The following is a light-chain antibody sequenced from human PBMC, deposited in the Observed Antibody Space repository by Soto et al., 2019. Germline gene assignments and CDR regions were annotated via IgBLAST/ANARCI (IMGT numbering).Light chain of an antibody. Sequence: QSALTQPPSVSAAPGQRVTISCSGSSSNIGNNYLSWYQQLPGSAPKLLIYDDNSRPSGIPDRFSGSKSGTSATLDITGLQTGDEADYYCGTWDSSLGTVLFGGGTKLTVL. CDR2: DDN. CDR3: GTWDSSLGTVL. J-gene: IGLJ2*01. V-gene: IGLV1-51*01. CDR1: SSNIGNNY.